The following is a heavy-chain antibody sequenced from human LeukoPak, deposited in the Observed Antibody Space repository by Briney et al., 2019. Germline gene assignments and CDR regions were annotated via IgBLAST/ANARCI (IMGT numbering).Heavy chain of an antibody. CDR3: AREYEAARVNWFDP. Sequence: ASVKVSCKASGYTFTGYYMHWVRQAPGQGLEWMGWINPNSGGTNYAQKFQGWVTMTRDTSISTAYMELSRLRSDDTAVYYCAREYEAARVNWFDPWGQGTLVTVSS. J-gene: IGHJ5*02. CDR2: INPNSGGT. CDR1: GYTFTGYY. D-gene: IGHD6-6*01. V-gene: IGHV1-2*04.